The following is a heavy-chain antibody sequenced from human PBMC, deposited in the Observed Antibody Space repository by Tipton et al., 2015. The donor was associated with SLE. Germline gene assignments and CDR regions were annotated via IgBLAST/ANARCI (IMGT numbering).Heavy chain of an antibody. CDR3: AALTPPY. Sequence: TLSLTCTVSGGSLNNYYWSWIRQPPGKGLEWIGYIYYSGTTNYNPSLQSRVTISVDTSKNQFSLTLSSVTAADTAVYYCAALTPPYWGLGSLVAVSA. V-gene: IGHV4-59*01. J-gene: IGHJ4*02. CDR1: GGSLNNYY. CDR2: IYYSGTT.